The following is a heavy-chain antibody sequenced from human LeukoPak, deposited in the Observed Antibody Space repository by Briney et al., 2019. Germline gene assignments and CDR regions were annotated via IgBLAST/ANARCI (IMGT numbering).Heavy chain of an antibody. CDR2: IWYDGSNK. CDR3: ARDPWYSSSWYMFDY. D-gene: IGHD6-13*01. V-gene: IGHV3-33*01. CDR1: GFTSSSYG. J-gene: IGHJ4*02. Sequence: GGSLRLSCAASGFTSSSYGMHWVRQAPGKGLEWVAVIWYDGSNKYYADSVKGRFTISRDNSKNTLYLQMNSLRAEDTAVYYCARDPWYSSSWYMFDYWGQGTLVTVSS.